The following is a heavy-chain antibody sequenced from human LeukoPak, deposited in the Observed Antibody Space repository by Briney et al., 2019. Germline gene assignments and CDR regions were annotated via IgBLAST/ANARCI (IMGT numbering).Heavy chain of an antibody. J-gene: IGHJ4*02. CDR2: IYYSGST. CDR1: GGSISSYY. D-gene: IGHD6-19*01. V-gene: IGHV4-59*01. Sequence: SETLSLTCTVSGGSISSYYWSWIRQPPGKGLEWIGYIYYSGSTNYNPSLKSRVTISVDTSKNQFSLKLSSVTAADTAVYYCAREGPGGIYRGSGWYMDYWGQGTLVTVSS. CDR3: AREGPGGIYRGSGWYMDY.